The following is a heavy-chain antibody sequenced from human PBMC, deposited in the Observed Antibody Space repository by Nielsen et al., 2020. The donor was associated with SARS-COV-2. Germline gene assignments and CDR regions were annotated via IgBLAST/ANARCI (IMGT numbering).Heavy chain of an antibody. CDR2: ISAYNGNT. V-gene: IGHV1-18*01. CDR3: ARDLPPLDFWTLYYYYYGMDV. CDR1: GYTFTSYG. J-gene: IGHJ6*02. D-gene: IGHD3-3*01. Sequence: ASVKVSCKASGYTFTSYGISWVRQAPGQGLEWMGWISAYNGNTNYAQKLQGRVTMTTDTSTSTAYMELRSLRSDDTAVYYCARDLPPLDFWTLYYYYYGMDVWGQGTTVTVSS.